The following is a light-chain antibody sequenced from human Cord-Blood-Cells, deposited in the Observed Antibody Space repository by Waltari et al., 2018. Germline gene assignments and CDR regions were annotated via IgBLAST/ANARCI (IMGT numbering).Light chain of an antibody. CDR1: SSDVGGYNY. J-gene: IGLJ1*01. CDR3: SSYTSSSTYV. V-gene: IGLV2-14*03. Sequence: QSALTQPASVSGSPGQSITISCTGTSSDVGGYNYVSWYQQHPGKAPKLMIYDVSHRPSGVYNRFSGSKSGNTASLTISGLQAEDEADYYCSSYTSSSTYVFGTGTKVTVL. CDR2: DVS.